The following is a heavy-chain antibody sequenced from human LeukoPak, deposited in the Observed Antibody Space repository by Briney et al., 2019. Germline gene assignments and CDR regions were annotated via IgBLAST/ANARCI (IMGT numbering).Heavy chain of an antibody. V-gene: IGHV1-69*04. D-gene: IGHD3-10*01. CDR2: IISIRGIA. CDR3: ARTDYYGSGGYY. Sequence: SVKVSCKASGGTFSSYAISWVRQAPGQGLEWMGRIISIRGIANYAQKFQGRVTITADKATSTAYLELSSLRSEDTAVYYCARTDYYGSGGYYWGQGTLVTVSS. CDR1: GGTFSSYA. J-gene: IGHJ4*02.